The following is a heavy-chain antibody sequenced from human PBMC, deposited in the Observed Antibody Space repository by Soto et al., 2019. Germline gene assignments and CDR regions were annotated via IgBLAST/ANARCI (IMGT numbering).Heavy chain of an antibody. CDR1: GFTFSSYA. V-gene: IGHV3-30*04. Sequence: QVQLVESGGGVVQPGRSLRLSCAASGFTFSSYAMHWVRQAPGKGLEWVAVISYDGSNKYYADSVEGRFTLSRDSSKNTVLQMNSLRAEDTAVYYCARDRRFHDFSGCYLDHYYGMDVWSQGSTVTVSS. J-gene: IGHJ6*02. CDR2: ISYDGSNK. D-gene: IGHD3-3*01. CDR3: ARDRRFHDFSGCYLDHYYGMDV.